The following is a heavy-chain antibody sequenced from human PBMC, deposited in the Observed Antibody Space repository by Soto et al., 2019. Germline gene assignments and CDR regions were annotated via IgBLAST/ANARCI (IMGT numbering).Heavy chain of an antibody. CDR3: ARTIFGVVTDAFDI. Sequence: PGGSLRLSCAASGFTFSSYAMHWVRQAPGKGLEWVAVISYDGSNKYYADSVKGRFTISRDNSKNTLYLQMNSLRAEDTAVYYCARTIFGVVTDAFDIWGQGTMVTVSS. V-gene: IGHV3-30-3*01. J-gene: IGHJ3*02. CDR1: GFTFSSYA. CDR2: ISYDGSNK. D-gene: IGHD3-3*01.